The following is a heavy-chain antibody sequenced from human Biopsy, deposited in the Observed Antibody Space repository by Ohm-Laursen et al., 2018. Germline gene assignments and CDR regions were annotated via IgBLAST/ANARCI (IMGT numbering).Heavy chain of an antibody. V-gene: IGHV4-59*08. CDR2: IYYTGST. D-gene: IGHD1-26*01. CDR1: GGSISGSS. Sequence: TLSLTWTVSGGSISGSSWSWIRQPPGKGLEWIGYIYYTGSTNYNPSLKSRVTISVDTSMNHLSLRLTSVTAADTAVYYCARHAPSYSGSYWRYFDLWGRGTLVTVSS. J-gene: IGHJ2*01. CDR3: ARHAPSYSGSYWRYFDL.